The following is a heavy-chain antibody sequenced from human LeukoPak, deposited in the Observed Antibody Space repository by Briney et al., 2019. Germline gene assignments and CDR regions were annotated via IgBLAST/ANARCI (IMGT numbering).Heavy chain of an antibody. J-gene: IGHJ4*02. CDR2: IYYSGST. CDR1: GGSISSSSYY. D-gene: IGHD3-3*01. CDR3: ARAQNDFWSGLYYFDY. Sequence: SETLSLTCTVSGGSISSSSYYWGWIRQPPGKGLEWIGNIYYSGSTYYSPSLKSRVTISVDTSKNQFSLKLSSVTAADTAVYYCARAQNDFWSGLYYFDYWGQGTLVIVSS. V-gene: IGHV4-39*01.